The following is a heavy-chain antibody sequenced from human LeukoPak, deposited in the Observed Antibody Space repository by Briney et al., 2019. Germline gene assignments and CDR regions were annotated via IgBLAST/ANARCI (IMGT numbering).Heavy chain of an antibody. J-gene: IGHJ6*03. CDR1: GGSFDSPY. CDR2: THTGGTI. V-gene: IGHV4-4*07. Sequence: SETLSLTCTVSGGSFDSPYWTWLRQPAGKGPQWLARTHTGGTIDYNPSLKGRVTMSLSPSRNQFSLQLSSVTAADTAVYYCARAPRYYMNIDVWGKGTTVIVSS. CDR3: ARAPRYYMNIDV. D-gene: IGHD2-21*01.